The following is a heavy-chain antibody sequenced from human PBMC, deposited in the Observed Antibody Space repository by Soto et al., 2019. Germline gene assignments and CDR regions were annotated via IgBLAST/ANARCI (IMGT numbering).Heavy chain of an antibody. CDR1: GFTFSSYG. J-gene: IGHJ6*02. CDR3: AKAPYCTNGVCRHDYYYYYGMDV. CDR2: ISYDGSNK. Sequence: GGSLRLSCAASGFTFSSYGMHWVRQAPGKGLEWVAVISYDGSNKYYADSVKGRFTISRDNSKNTLYLQMNSLRAEDTAVYYCAKAPYCTNGVCRHDYYYYYGMDVWGQGTTVTVSS. D-gene: IGHD2-8*01. V-gene: IGHV3-30*18.